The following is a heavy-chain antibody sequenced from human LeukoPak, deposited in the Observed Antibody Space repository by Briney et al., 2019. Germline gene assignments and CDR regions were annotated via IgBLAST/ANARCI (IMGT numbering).Heavy chain of an antibody. CDR3: ARDGRDYYDSSGYYTG. J-gene: IGHJ3*01. D-gene: IGHD3-22*01. CDR1: GFTFSSYW. Sequence: GGSLRLSCAASGFTFSSYWMSWVRQAPGKGLEWVANIKQDGSEKYYVDSVKGRFTISRDNAKNSLYLQMDSLRAGDTAVYYCARDGRDYYDSSGYYTGWGQGTMVTVSS. V-gene: IGHV3-7*01. CDR2: IKQDGSEK.